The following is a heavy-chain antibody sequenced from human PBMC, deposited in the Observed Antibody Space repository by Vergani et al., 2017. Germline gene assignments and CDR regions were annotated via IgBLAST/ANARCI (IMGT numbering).Heavy chain of an antibody. CDR3: ARGPRQLWSDFDY. CDR1: GGSISSYY. V-gene: IGHV4-4*07. CDR2: IYTSGST. Sequence: QVQLQESGPGLVKPSETLSLTCTVSGGSISSYYWSWIRPPAGKGLEWIGRIYTSGSTNYNPSLKSRVTMSVDTAKNQVSLKLRTVAAADTAVYYCARGPRQLWSDFDYWGQGTLVTVSS. J-gene: IGHJ4*02. D-gene: IGHD5-18*01.